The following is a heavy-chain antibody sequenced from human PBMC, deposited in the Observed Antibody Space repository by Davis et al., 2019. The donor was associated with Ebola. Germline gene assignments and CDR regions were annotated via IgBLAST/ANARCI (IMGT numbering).Heavy chain of an antibody. CDR2: ISYDGSNK. Sequence: GGSLRLSCAASGFTFSSYGMHWVRQAPGKGLEWVAVISYDGSNKYYADSVKGRFTISRDNSKNTLYLQMNSLRAEDTAVYYCARDLVLVVITHGGYWGQGTLVTVSS. CDR1: GFTFSSYG. V-gene: IGHV3-30*03. J-gene: IGHJ4*02. D-gene: IGHD3-22*01. CDR3: ARDLVLVVITHGGY.